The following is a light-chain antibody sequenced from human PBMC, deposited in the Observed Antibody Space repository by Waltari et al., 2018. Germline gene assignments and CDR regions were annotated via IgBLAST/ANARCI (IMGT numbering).Light chain of an antibody. Sequence: SYELTQPSSESVSQGQTAEITCSGDVLAKGFVRWFVQRPGQAPVLIIYKDSERPSGVPERFSGSRSGTQVTLTISGAQVEDEADYYCYSATDNRLLFGGGTKLTVL. CDR1: VLAKGF. CDR3: YSATDNRLL. V-gene: IGLV3-27*01. CDR2: KDS. J-gene: IGLJ2*01.